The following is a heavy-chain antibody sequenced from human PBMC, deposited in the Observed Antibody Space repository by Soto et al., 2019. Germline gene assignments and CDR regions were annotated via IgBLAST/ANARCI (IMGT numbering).Heavy chain of an antibody. CDR3: AKEDVYYDSSGYHDY. Sequence: PGGSLILSCAASGFPFSSYSMSWVRQTPGKGLEWVSAISGSGGSTYYADSVKGRFTISRDNSKNTLYLQMNSLRAEDTAVYYCAKEDVYYDSSGYHDYWGQGTLVTVSS. CDR1: GFPFSSYS. V-gene: IGHV3-23*01. J-gene: IGHJ4*02. CDR2: ISGSGGST. D-gene: IGHD3-22*01.